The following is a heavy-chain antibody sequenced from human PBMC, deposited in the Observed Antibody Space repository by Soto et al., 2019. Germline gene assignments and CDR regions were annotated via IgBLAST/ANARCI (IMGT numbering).Heavy chain of an antibody. J-gene: IGHJ6*02. Sequence: SETLSLTCTVSGGSISSGGYYWSWIRQHPGKGLEWIGYIYYSGSTYYNPSLKSRVTISVDTSKNQFPLKLSSVTAADTAVYYCAREYSGYDPGYYYYYGMDVWGQGTTVTVSS. CDR3: AREYSGYDPGYYYYYGMDV. CDR1: GGSISSGGYY. D-gene: IGHD5-12*01. V-gene: IGHV4-31*03. CDR2: IYYSGST.